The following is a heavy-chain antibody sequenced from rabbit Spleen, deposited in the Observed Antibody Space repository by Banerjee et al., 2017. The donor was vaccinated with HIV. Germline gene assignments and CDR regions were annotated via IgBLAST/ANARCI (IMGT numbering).Heavy chain of an antibody. Sequence: QEQLEESGGGLVKPEGSLTLTCKASGFSFSDRDVMCWVRQAPGKGLECIACIYADSSGSTYYASWAKGRFTISKTSSTTVTLEMTSLTAADTATYFCARGSAAMTMVITGYYLGLWGQGTLVTVS. CDR2: IYADSSGST. CDR1: GFSFSDRDV. CDR3: ARGSAAMTMVITGYYLGL. V-gene: IGHV1S45*01. D-gene: IGHD2-1*01. J-gene: IGHJ4*01.